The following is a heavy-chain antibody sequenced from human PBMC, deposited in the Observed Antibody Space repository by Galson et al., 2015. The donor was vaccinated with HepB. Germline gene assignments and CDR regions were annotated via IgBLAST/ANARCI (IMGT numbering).Heavy chain of an antibody. J-gene: IGHJ4*02. Sequence: SLRLSCAVSGFTFSDYRMNWVRQAPGKGLEWISYISRSSIVIYYADFVKGRFTISRGNAKNLLYLQMNSLADEDTAVYYCTRDFAEMATDYWGQGTMVTVSS. CDR2: ISRSSIVI. D-gene: IGHD5-24*01. V-gene: IGHV3-48*02. CDR3: TRDFAEMATDY. CDR1: GFTFSDYR.